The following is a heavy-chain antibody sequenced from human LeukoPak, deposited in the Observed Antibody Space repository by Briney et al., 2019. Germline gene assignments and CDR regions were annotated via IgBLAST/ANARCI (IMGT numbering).Heavy chain of an antibody. D-gene: IGHD4-17*01. V-gene: IGHV1-69*04. Sequence: ASVKVSCKASGGTFSSYAISWVRQAPGQGPEWMGRIIPILGIANYAQKFQGRVTITADKSTSTAYMELSSLRSEDTAVYYCAASYGDYGSFDYWGQGTLVTVSS. CDR2: IIPILGIA. CDR3: AASYGDYGSFDY. CDR1: GGTFSSYA. J-gene: IGHJ4*02.